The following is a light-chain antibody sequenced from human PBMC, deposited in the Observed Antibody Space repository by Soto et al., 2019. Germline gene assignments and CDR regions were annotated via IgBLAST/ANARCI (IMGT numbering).Light chain of an antibody. CDR3: QQYGRSPLT. J-gene: IGKJ4*01. CDR2: GAS. V-gene: IGKV3-20*01. Sequence: EIVLTQSPGTLSLSPGERATLSCRASQRVSSTSLAWYQQRPGQAPRLLIYGASSRAGGTQDRFSGSGSGTAFTLTTSRPEPGDFAVYYCQQYGRSPLTFGGGRKVDIK. CDR1: QRVSSTS.